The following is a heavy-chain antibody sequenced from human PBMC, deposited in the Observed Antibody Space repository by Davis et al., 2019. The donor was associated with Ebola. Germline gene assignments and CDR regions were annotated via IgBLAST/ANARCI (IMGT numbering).Heavy chain of an antibody. J-gene: IGHJ3*01. D-gene: IGHD6-19*01. Sequence: GESLKISCAASGFTFSSYGMHWVRQAPGKGLEWVAVISYDGSNKYYADSVKGRFTISRDNSKNTLYLQMNSLRAEDTAVYYCAKDTSNVWFDVWGQGTMVTVSS. CDR2: ISYDGSNK. V-gene: IGHV3-30*19. CDR3: AKDTSNVWFDV. CDR1: GFTFSSYG.